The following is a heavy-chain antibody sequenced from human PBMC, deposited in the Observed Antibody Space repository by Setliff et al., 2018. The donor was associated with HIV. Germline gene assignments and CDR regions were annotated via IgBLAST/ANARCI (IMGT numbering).Heavy chain of an antibody. D-gene: IGHD4-17*01. J-gene: IGHJ6*03. V-gene: IGHV4-34*01. Sequence: PGGSLRLSCAASGFTFSSYCMNWIRQPPGKGLEWVGEINLIGRTNYNPSLKSRVTISLDTSKNQFSLKLSSVTAADTAVYYCARVLVEKGDYKFRSHYYYMDVWGKGTTVTVSS. CDR1: GFTFSSYC. CDR3: ARVLVEKGDYKFRSHYYYMDV. CDR2: INLIGRT.